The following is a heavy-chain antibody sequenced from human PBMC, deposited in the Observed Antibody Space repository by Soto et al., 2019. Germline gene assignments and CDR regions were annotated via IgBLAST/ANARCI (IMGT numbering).Heavy chain of an antibody. Sequence: SETLSLTCAVYGGSFSGYYWSWIRQPPGKGLEWIGEINHSGSTNYNPSLKSRGTISVDTSKNQFSLKLSSVTAADTAVYYCARGRKWVTTYISGYYYYMDVWGKGTTVTVSS. J-gene: IGHJ6*03. V-gene: IGHV4-34*01. D-gene: IGHD4-4*01. CDR3: ARGRKWVTTYISGYYYYMDV. CDR2: INHSGST. CDR1: GGSFSGYY.